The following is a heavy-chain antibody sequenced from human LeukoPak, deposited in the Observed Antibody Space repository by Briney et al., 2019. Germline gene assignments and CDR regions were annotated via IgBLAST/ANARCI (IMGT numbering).Heavy chain of an antibody. CDR3: ARDIYGGNAFDY. D-gene: IGHD4-23*01. J-gene: IGHJ4*02. V-gene: IGHV4-30-2*01. CDR2: IYHSGST. Sequence: SQTLSLTCAVSGGSISSGGYSWSWIRQPPGKGLEWIGYIYHSGSTYYNPSLKSRVTISVDRSKNQFSLKLSSVTAADTAVYYCARDIYGGNAFDYWGQGTLVTVSS. CDR1: GGSISSGGYS.